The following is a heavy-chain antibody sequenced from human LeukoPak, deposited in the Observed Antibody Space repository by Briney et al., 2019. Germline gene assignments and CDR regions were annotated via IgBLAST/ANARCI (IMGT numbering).Heavy chain of an antibody. CDR2: IYYSGST. Sequence: PSETLSLTCTVSGGSISSSSYYWGWIRQPPGKGLEWIGSIYYSGSTYYNPSLKSRVTISVDTSKNQFSLKLSSVTAADTAVYYCARDIAVAGPHRNAFDIWGQGTMVTVSS. J-gene: IGHJ3*02. CDR3: ARDIAVAGPHRNAFDI. V-gene: IGHV4-39*07. D-gene: IGHD6-19*01. CDR1: GGSISSSSYY.